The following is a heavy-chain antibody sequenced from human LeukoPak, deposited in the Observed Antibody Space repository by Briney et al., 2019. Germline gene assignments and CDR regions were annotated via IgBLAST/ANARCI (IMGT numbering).Heavy chain of an antibody. V-gene: IGHV4-4*07. J-gene: IGHJ5*02. CDR1: GASISSYY. Sequence: SETLSLTCTVSGASISSYYWSWIRQPAGKGLEWIGRIRTSGSTNYNSSLKSRVTMSVDTSKNQFSLYLSSVTAADTAVYYCARDLYMYDSSTYYEKPLYNWFDPWGQGTLVTVST. CDR2: IRTSGST. CDR3: ARDLYMYDSSTYYEKPLYNWFDP. D-gene: IGHD3-22*01.